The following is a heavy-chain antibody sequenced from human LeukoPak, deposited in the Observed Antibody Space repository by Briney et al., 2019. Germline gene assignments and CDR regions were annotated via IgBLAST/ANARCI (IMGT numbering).Heavy chain of an antibody. Sequence: GGSLRLSCAASGFTFSNYAMNWVRQAPGKGLEWVSAISGSGGSTYYADSVKGRFTISRDNSKNTLYLQMNSLRAEDTAVYYCAKLEVVTATSDYFDYWGQGTLVTVSS. J-gene: IGHJ4*02. CDR2: ISGSGGST. CDR3: AKLEVVTATSDYFDY. D-gene: IGHD2-21*02. V-gene: IGHV3-23*01. CDR1: GFTFSNYA.